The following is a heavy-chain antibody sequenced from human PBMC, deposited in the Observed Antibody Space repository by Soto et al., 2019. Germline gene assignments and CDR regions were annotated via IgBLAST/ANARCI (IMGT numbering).Heavy chain of an antibody. CDR2: IVVGSGNT. Sequence: SVKVSCKASGFTFTSSSVQWVRQARGQRLEWIGWIVVGSGNTNYAQKFQERVTITRDMSTSTAYMELSSLRSEDTAVYYCAAATYNWNYVTLAFDYWGQGTLVTVSS. CDR1: GFTFTSSS. J-gene: IGHJ4*02. CDR3: AAATYNWNYVTLAFDY. V-gene: IGHV1-58*01. D-gene: IGHD1-7*01.